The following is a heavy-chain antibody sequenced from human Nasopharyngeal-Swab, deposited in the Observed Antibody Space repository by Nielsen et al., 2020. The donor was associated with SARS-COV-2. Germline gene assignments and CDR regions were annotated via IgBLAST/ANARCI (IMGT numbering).Heavy chain of an antibody. V-gene: IGHV5-10-1*01. D-gene: IGHD2-21*01. CDR3: ASGPLAYERH. J-gene: IGHJ4*02. CDR2: IDPSDSYT. CDR1: GYSFTSYW. Sequence: GESLKISCKGSGYSFTSYWISWVRQMPGKGLEWMGRIDPSDSYTNYSPSFQGHVTILADKSISTAYLQWSSLKASDTAMYYCASGPLAYERHWGQGTLVTVSS.